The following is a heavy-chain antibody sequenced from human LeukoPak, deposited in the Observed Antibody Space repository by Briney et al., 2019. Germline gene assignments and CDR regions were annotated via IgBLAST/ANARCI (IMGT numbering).Heavy chain of an antibody. V-gene: IGHV1-24*01. CDR1: GYTLTELS. CDR3: ARGQQQLGGY. J-gene: IGHJ4*02. D-gene: IGHD6-13*01. Sequence: ASVKVSCKVSGYTLTELSMHWVRQAPGKGLEWMGGFDPEDGETIYAQKFQGRVTMTRDTSISTAYMELSRLRSDDTAVYYCARGQQQLGGYWGQGTLVTVSS. CDR2: FDPEDGET.